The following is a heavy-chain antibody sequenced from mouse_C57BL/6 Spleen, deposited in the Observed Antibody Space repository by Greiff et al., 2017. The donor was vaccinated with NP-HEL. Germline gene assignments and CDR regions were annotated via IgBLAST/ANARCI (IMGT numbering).Heavy chain of an antibody. CDR3: ARYPYGSSYYYAMDY. CDR2: IHPNSGST. CDR1: GYTFTSYW. V-gene: IGHV1-64*01. Sequence: VQLQQSGAELVKPGASVKLSCKASGYTFTSYWMHWVKQRPGQGLEWIGMIHPNSGSTNYNEKFKSKATLTVDKSSSTAYMQLSSLKFEDSAVYYWARYPYGSSYYYAMDYWGQGTSVTVSS. D-gene: IGHD1-1*01. J-gene: IGHJ4*01.